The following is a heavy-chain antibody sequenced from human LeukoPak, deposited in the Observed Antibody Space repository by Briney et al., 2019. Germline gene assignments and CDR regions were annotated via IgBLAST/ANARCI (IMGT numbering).Heavy chain of an antibody. Sequence: SLSLASAASGFTFNTYAMHWVRQAPGKGLEWVAVISYDGSIKYYADSVKGRFTVSRDNSKNTLFLEMNSLRAEDTALYYCARDSFDWLYYYYVMDVWGQGTTVTVSS. CDR2: ISYDGSIK. J-gene: IGHJ6*02. CDR3: ARDSFDWLYYYYVMDV. CDR1: GFTFNTYA. D-gene: IGHD3-9*01. V-gene: IGHV3-30-3*01.